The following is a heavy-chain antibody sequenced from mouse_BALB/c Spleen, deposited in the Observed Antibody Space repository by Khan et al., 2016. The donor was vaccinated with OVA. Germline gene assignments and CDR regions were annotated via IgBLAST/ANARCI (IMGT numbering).Heavy chain of an antibody. CDR3: SRAEDYYGNPYAMDV. CDR2: ISSGGSYT. CDR1: GFTFSSYN. Sequence: EVKLVESGGGLVKPGGSLKLSCAASGFTFSSYNMSWGRQTPEKRQAWVATISSGGSYTYYPDSVKGRFTLSRDNAKNTLYLQMTSLKVEATAIYYWSRAEDYYGNPYAMDVWGQGTSVTVSS. V-gene: IGHV5-6-4*01. J-gene: IGHJ4*01. D-gene: IGHD2-1*01.